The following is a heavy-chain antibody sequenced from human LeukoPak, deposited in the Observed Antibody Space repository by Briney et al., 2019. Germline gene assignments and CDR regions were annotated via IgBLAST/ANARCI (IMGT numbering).Heavy chain of an antibody. Sequence: GGSLRLSCVASGFTFSSYAMSWVRQAPGKGLEWVSAISGSGGSTYYADSVKGRFTISRDNSKNTLYLQMNSLRAEDTAVYYCAKDGGGYYPYYYYYMDVWGKGTTVTISS. V-gene: IGHV3-23*01. CDR1: GFTFSSYA. CDR3: AKDGGGYYPYYYYYMDV. CDR2: ISGSGGST. D-gene: IGHD3-22*01. J-gene: IGHJ6*03.